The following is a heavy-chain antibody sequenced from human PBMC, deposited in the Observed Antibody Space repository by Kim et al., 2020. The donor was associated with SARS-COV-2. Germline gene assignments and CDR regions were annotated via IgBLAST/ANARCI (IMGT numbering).Heavy chain of an antibody. CDR1: GYSFTSYW. CDR3: ARGIRYSSGWAVGGNWFDP. D-gene: IGHD6-19*01. Sequence: GESLKISCKGSGYSFTSYWISWVRQMPGKGLEWMGRIDPSDSYTNYSPSFQGHVTISADKSISTAYLQWSSLKASDTAMYYCARGIRYSSGWAVGGNWFDPWGQGTLVTVSS. J-gene: IGHJ5*02. V-gene: IGHV5-10-1*01. CDR2: IDPSDSYT.